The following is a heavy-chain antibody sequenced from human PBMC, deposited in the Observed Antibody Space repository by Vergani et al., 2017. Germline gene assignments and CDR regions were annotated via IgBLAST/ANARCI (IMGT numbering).Heavy chain of an antibody. Sequence: QVQLVQSGAEVKKPGSSVRVSCKTSGGAFSTYAINWVRQAPGQGLEWMGAIIPNFSPARSAQKFQGRVTITADESTRTVYMELNSLRSDDSAVYYCARDRMSMRFRQPHYYGMDVWAQGTAVTVSS. D-gene: IGHD1-14*01. CDR1: GGAFSTYA. J-gene: IGHJ6*02. CDR2: IIPNFSPA. CDR3: ARDRMSMRFRQPHYYGMDV. V-gene: IGHV1-69*12.